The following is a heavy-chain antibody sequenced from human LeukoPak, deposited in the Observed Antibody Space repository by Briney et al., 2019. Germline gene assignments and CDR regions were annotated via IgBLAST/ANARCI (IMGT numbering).Heavy chain of an antibody. Sequence: ASVKVSCKASGYTFTSYGISWVRQAPGQGLEWMGWISAYNGNTNYAQKLQGRVTMTTDTSTSTAYMELRSLRPDDTAVYYCARDAVEQWLVLYPGHVYYFDYWGQGTLVTVSS. CDR1: GYTFTSYG. CDR2: ISAYNGNT. V-gene: IGHV1-18*01. CDR3: ARDAVEQWLVLYPGHVYYFDY. J-gene: IGHJ4*02. D-gene: IGHD6-19*01.